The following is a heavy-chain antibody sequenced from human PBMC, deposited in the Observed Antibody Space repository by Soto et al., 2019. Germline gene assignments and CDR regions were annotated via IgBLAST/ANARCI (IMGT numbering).Heavy chain of an antibody. CDR2: SSNSGTFT. V-gene: IGHV3-11*03. CDR1: GFSISDHY. CDR3: ARSGDNYNVLDY. J-gene: IGHJ4*02. Sequence: GGSLRLSCAASGFSISDHYMSWIRQAPGKGLEWVSYSSNSGTFTKYADSVKGRFSISRDNAKDSLYLEINSLRGEDTAIYYCARSGDNYNVLDYWGQGXPVTVYS. D-gene: IGHD3-10*02.